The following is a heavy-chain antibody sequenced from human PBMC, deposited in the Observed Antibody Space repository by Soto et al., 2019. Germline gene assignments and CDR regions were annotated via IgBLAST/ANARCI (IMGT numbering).Heavy chain of an antibody. J-gene: IGHJ4*02. V-gene: IGHV4-30-4*01. Sequence: QVQLQESGPGLVKPSQTLSLTCTVSGGSISSGDYYWSWIRQPPGKGLGWFGSIYYSGSTYYNPSLKSRVTLSVDTSKNQFSRQLSSVTAADTVVYYCARGSYYYDSSCYYHNWGKGTLVTVSS. D-gene: IGHD3-22*01. CDR1: GGSISSGDYY. CDR2: IYYSGST. CDR3: ARGSYYYDSSCYYHN.